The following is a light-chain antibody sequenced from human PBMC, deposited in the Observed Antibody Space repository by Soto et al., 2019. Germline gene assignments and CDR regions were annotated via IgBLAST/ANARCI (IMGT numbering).Light chain of an antibody. J-gene: IGKJ1*01. CDR1: QSVSSY. V-gene: IGKV3-11*01. CDR2: DAS. Sequence: EIVLTQSPATLSLSPGERATLSCRASQSVSSYLAWYQQKPGQAPRLLIYDASNRATGIPARFSGSGSGTDFTLTISSLEHEDFALYYCQQRSNWPRTFGQGTKVDSK. CDR3: QQRSNWPRT.